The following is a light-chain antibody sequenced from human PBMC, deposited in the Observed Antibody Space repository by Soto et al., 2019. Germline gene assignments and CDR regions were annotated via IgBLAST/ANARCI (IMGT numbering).Light chain of an antibody. CDR3: MHALRTPLT. V-gene: IGKV2-28*01. J-gene: IGKJ3*01. CDR2: LTS. Sequence: DIVMTQFPLSLSVVPGEPASISCTSSQSLLQTNGHNYLDWYLRRTGQSPQLLIYLTSNRSAGVPDRFSGSVSGTAYTLKVSRVAAEDVLVYFCMHALRTPLTFGRGTKVNL. CDR1: QSLLQTNGHNY.